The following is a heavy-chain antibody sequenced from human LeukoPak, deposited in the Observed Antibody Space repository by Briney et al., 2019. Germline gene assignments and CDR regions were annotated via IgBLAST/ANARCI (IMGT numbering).Heavy chain of an antibody. CDR1: GFTFSTYA. CDR3: VKGAVAASRVWLDP. J-gene: IGHJ5*02. D-gene: IGHD6-6*01. V-gene: IGHV3-64D*09. CDR2: ISSNGYST. Sequence: EGSLRLSCSASGFTFSTYAMHWVRQVPGKGLEYVSAISSNGYSTYYPDSVKDRFTISRDNSKDTLYLQMSSLRPEDTAVYYCVKGAVAASRVWLDPWGQGTLVTVSS.